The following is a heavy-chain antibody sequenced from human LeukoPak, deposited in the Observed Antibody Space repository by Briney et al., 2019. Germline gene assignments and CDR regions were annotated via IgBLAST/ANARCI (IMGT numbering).Heavy chain of an antibody. J-gene: IGHJ4*02. V-gene: IGHV1-2*06. CDR2: INPSSGDA. Sequence: GASVKVSCKASGYTLTDYYMHWVRQAPGQGLEWMGRINPSSGDANYAHKSQGRVTMTRDTSIGTAYMELSRLRSDDSAIYYCARGSGLGHHFEYWGQGTLVTVSS. D-gene: IGHD3-10*01. CDR3: ARGSGLGHHFEY. CDR1: GYTLTDYY.